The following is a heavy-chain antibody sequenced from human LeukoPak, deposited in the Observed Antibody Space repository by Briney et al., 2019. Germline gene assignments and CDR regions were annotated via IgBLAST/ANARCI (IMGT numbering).Heavy chain of an antibody. D-gene: IGHD3-3*01. CDR3: ARGTSGYSKTFDY. Sequence: GASVKVSCKASGGTFSSYAISWVRQAPGQGLEWMGGIIPVYTTTNYAQKFQGRVTITTDESTSTTYMELSSLRSEDTAVYYCARGTSGYSKTFDYWGQGTLVTVSS. J-gene: IGHJ4*02. CDR1: GGTFSSYA. CDR2: IIPVYTTT. V-gene: IGHV1-69*05.